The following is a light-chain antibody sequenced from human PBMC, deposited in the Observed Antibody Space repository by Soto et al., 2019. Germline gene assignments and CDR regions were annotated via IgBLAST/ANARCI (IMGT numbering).Light chain of an antibody. CDR3: SSYTSTSTLV. Sequence: QSALTQRASVSGSPGQSITISCTGTSSDVGAYDYVSWYQQHPRKAPKLMIYDVSDRPSEVSNRFSGSKSGNTASLTISGLQAEDEADYYCSSYTSTSTLVFGGGTKLTVL. V-gene: IGLV2-14*01. CDR2: DVS. CDR1: SSDVGAYDY. J-gene: IGLJ2*01.